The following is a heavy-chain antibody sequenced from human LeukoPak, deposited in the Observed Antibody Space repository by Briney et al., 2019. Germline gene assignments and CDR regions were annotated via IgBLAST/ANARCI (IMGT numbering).Heavy chain of an antibody. CDR1: GFTFSSYA. D-gene: IGHD3-22*01. CDR3: AKEAPYYYDSSFVAPDY. V-gene: IGHV3-23*01. CDR2: ISGSGGSA. Sequence: GGSLRLSCAASGFTFSSYATSWVRQAPGKGLEWVSAISGSGGSAYYADSVKGRFTISRDNSKNTLYLQMNSLRAEDTAVYYCAKEAPYYYDSSFVAPDYWGQGTLVTVSS. J-gene: IGHJ4*02.